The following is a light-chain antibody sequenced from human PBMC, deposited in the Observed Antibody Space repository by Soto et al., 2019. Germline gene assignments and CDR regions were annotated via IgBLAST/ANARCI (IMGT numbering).Light chain of an antibody. Sequence: EIVLTQSPGTLSLSPGESATLSCRASHSISSSNLAWYQQKPGQAPRLLIYDSSNRATDIPDRFSGGGSGTDFTRTISRLEPEDFAVYYCQLYGSSPKFGQGTKVEIK. CDR1: HSISSSN. V-gene: IGKV3-20*01. J-gene: IGKJ1*01. CDR3: QLYGSSPK. CDR2: DSS.